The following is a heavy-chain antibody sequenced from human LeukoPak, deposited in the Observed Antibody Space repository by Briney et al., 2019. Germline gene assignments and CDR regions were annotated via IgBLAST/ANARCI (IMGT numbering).Heavy chain of an antibody. D-gene: IGHD1-26*01. Sequence: GGSLRLSCAVSGITLSNYGMSWVRQAPGKGLEWVAGISGSGGRTNYADSVKGRFTISRDNSKNTLYLQMNSLRAEDTAVYYCARAEEYSGGYLGLGYFDYWGQGTLVTVSS. CDR1: GITLSNYG. CDR3: ARAEEYSGGYLGLGYFDY. J-gene: IGHJ4*02. V-gene: IGHV3-23*01. CDR2: ISGSGGRT.